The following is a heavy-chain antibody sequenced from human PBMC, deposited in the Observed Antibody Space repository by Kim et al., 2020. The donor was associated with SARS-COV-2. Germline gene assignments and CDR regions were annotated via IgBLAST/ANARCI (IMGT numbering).Heavy chain of an antibody. J-gene: IGHJ4*02. Sequence: KCRGRVTITADESTSTAYMELSSLRSEDTAVYYCARSTMVRGVIITRLDYWGQGTLVTVSS. V-gene: IGHV1-69*01. D-gene: IGHD3-10*01. CDR3: ARSTMVRGVIITRLDY.